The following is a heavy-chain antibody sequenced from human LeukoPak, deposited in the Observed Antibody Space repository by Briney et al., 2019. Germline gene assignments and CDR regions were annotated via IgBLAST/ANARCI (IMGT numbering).Heavy chain of an antibody. D-gene: IGHD3-22*01. CDR3: AIMHGYYDGSGYWVQ. J-gene: IGHJ4*02. CDR1: GFTFSNAW. CDR2: ITTSGATT. V-gene: IGHV3-23*01. Sequence: TGGSLRLSCAASGFTFSNAWMSWVRQAPGKGLEWVSFITTSGATTSYADSVKGRFTISRDNPRNTLYMQMNSLRDEDTALYYCAIMHGYYDGSGYWVQWGQGTLVTVSS.